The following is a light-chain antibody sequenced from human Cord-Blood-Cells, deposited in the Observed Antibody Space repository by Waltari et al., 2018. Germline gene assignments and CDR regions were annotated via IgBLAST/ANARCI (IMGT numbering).Light chain of an antibody. J-gene: IGLJ2*01. CDR2: EVS. Sequence: QSALTQPPSAPGSPGQSFTISCPGTSSDVGGYNSFSWYQQHPGKAPKLMIYEVSKRPSGCPDRFSGSKAGNTASLTVSGLQAEDEADYYCSSYAGSNNVVFGGGTKLTVL. V-gene: IGLV2-8*01. CDR1: SSDVGGYNS. CDR3: SSYAGSNNVV.